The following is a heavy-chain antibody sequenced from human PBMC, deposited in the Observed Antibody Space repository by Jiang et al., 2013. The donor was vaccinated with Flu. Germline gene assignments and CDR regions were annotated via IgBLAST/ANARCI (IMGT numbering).Heavy chain of an antibody. CDR2: IYYSGST. J-gene: IGHJ4*02. Sequence: GSGLVKPSETLSLTCTVSGGSISSYYWSWIRQPPGKGLEWIGYIYYSGSTNYNPSLKSRVTISVDTSKNQFSLKLSSVTAADTAVYYCARDKTHRGFYFDYWGQGTLV. V-gene: IGHV4-59*01. CDR3: ARDKTHRGFYFDY. CDR1: GGSISSYY.